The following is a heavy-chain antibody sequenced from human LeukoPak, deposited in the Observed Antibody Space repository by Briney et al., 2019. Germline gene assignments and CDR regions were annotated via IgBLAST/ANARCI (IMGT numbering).Heavy chain of an antibody. Sequence: GASVKVSCKASGYTFTSYGISWVRQAPGQGLEWMGWISAYNGNTNYAQKLQGRVTMTTDTSTSTAYMELRSLRSDDTAVYYCARDLEGGSYGAVGAFDIWGQGTMVTVSS. V-gene: IGHV1-18*01. CDR1: GYTFTSYG. D-gene: IGHD1-26*01. CDR2: ISAYNGNT. J-gene: IGHJ3*02. CDR3: ARDLEGGSYGAVGAFDI.